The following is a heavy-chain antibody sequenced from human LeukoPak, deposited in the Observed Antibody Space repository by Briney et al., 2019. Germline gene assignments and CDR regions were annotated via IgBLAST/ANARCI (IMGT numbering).Heavy chain of an antibody. D-gene: IGHD6-19*01. CDR1: GDSINNNNYY. V-gene: IGHV4-61*01. CDR2: IYYSGST. Sequence: SETLSLTCTVSGDSINNNNYYWGWIRQPPGKGLEWIGYIYYSGSTNYNPSLKSRVTISVDTSKNQFSLKLRSVTAADTAVYYCAGDPYSSGWYASFDPWGQGTLVTVSS. J-gene: IGHJ5*02. CDR3: AGDPYSSGWYASFDP.